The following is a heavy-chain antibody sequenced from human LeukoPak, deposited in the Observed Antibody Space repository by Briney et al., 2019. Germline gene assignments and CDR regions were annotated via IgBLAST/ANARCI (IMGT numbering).Heavy chain of an antibody. CDR3: ARGSKVCSGGSCYSVVSDWFDP. CDR2: IIPIPGIA. D-gene: IGHD2-15*01. J-gene: IGHJ5*02. Sequence: GASVKVSCKASGSTFSSYAISWVRQAPGQGLEWMGRIIPIPGIANYAQKFQGRVTITADKSTSTAYMELSSLRSEDTAVYYCARGSKVCSGGSCYSVVSDWFDPWGQGTLVTVSS. V-gene: IGHV1-69*04. CDR1: GSTFSSYA.